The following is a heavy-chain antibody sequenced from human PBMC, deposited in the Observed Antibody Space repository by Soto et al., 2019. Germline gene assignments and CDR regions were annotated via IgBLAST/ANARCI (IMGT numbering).Heavy chain of an antibody. V-gene: IGHV3-7*03. CDR2: IKQDGSEK. CDR3: AREGSRGSSWYMYNWFDP. J-gene: IGHJ5*02. D-gene: IGHD6-13*01. Sequence: PGGSLRLSCAASGFTFSSYWMSWVRQAPGKGLEWVANIKQDGSEKYYVDSVKGRFTISRENAKNSLYLQMNSLRAEDTAVYYCAREGSRGSSWYMYNWFDPWGQGTLVTVPQ. CDR1: GFTFSSYW.